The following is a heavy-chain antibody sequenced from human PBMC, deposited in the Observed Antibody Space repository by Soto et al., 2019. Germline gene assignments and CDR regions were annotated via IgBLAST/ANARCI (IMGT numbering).Heavy chain of an antibody. CDR1: GYTFSSYG. CDR3: ARDDGLLTGYLSSFDH. Sequence: QVQLVQSGAEVKKPGASVKVSCKASGYTFSSYGISWVRQAPGQGLEWMGWISAYNSNTNYAQNFKDRLTMTTDTSTSTAYMELRSLRSDDTAVYYCARDDGLLTGYLSSFDHWGQGPLVTVSS. V-gene: IGHV1-18*01. CDR2: ISAYNSNT. J-gene: IGHJ4*02. D-gene: IGHD3-9*01.